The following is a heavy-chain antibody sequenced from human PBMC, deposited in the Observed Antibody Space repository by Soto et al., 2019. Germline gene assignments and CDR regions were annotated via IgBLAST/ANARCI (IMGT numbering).Heavy chain of an antibody. CDR3: XRLKGAYFISTYNWFDP. CDR2: VYYTGTT. D-gene: IGHD3-16*01. V-gene: IGHV4-39*02. CDR1: GGSISSSSYY. Sequence: PSETLSLTCNVSGGSISSSSYYWGWIRQPPGKGLEWIGSVYYTGTTYYNPSLKSRVTISVDTSKNHFSLKVTSLTAADTSVYYCXRLKGAYFISTYNWFDPWGQGIQVTVSS. J-gene: IGHJ5*02.